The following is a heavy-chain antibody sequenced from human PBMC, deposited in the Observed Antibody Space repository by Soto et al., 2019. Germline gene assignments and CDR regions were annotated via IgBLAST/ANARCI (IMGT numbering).Heavy chain of an antibody. V-gene: IGHV1-18*01. CDR3: ARLITIFGVVITAMDV. D-gene: IGHD3-3*01. CDR1: GYTFTSYG. J-gene: IGHJ6*03. CDR2: ISAYNGNT. Sequence: ASVKVSCKASGYTFTSYGISWVRQAPGQGLEWMGWISAYNGNTNYAQKLQGRVTMTTDTSTSTAYMELRSLRSDDTAVYYCARLITIFGVVITAMDVWGKGTTVTVSS.